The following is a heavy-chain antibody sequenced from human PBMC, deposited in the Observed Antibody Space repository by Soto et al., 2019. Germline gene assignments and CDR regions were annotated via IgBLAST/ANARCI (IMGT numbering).Heavy chain of an antibody. J-gene: IGHJ4*02. V-gene: IGHV3-23*01. CDR2: ISGSGGST. CDR3: AKDRSRNYDFWSGYYDY. D-gene: IGHD3-3*01. CDR1: GFTFSSYA. Sequence: GGSLRLSCAASGFTFSSYAMSWVRQAPGKGLEWVSAISGSGGSTYYADSVKGRFTISRDNSKNTLYLQMNSLRAEDTAVYYCAKDRSRNYDFWSGYYDYWGQGTLVTVSS.